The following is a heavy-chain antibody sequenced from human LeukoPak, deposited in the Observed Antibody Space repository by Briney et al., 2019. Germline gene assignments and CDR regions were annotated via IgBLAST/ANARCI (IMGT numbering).Heavy chain of an antibody. D-gene: IGHD3-10*01. CDR2: IYPGDYDT. CDR1: GSLFTSYW. J-gene: IGHJ4*02. Sequence: GGSLEISCQGSGSLFTSYWIGWVRELPGKGLEWMGIIYPGDYDTRYSPSFQGQVTISADKSISTAYLQWSSLKAADTAMYYCARRPGDEWDYWGQGTLVTVSS. CDR3: ARRPGDEWDY. V-gene: IGHV5-51*01.